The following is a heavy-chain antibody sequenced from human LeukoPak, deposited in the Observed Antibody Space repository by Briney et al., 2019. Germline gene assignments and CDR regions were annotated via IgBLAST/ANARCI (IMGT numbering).Heavy chain of an antibody. Sequence: PGGSLRLSCSASEFTFSSYSTRCVRQAPGKGLEWVSYISSGGSTFYYADSVRGRFTISRDNAKNSLYLQMNSLRDEDTAVYYCTRGRGADRYNYFDYWGQGTLVTVSS. D-gene: IGHD5-24*01. V-gene: IGHV3-48*02. CDR2: ISSGGSTF. CDR3: TRGRGADRYNYFDY. J-gene: IGHJ4*02. CDR1: EFTFSSYS.